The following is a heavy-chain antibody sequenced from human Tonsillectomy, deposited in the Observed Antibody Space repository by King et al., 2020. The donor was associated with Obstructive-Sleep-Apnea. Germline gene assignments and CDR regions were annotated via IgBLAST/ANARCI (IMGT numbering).Heavy chain of an antibody. CDR2: INHSGST. D-gene: IGHD3-9*01. V-gene: IGHV4-34*01. J-gene: IGHJ4*02. Sequence: VQLQQWGAGLLKPSETLSLTCAVYGGSFSGYYWSWIRQPPGKGLEWIGEINHSGSTNYNPSLKSRVTISVDTSKNQFSLKLSSVTAADTAVYYCARVRGHLKLRYFDWPGLYFDYWGQGTLVTVSS. CDR1: GGSFSGYY. CDR3: ARVRGHLKLRYFDWPGLYFDY.